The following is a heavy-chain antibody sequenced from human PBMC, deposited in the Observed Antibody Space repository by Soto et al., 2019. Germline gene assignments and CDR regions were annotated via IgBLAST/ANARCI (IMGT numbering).Heavy chain of an antibody. CDR3: VGGQYYFDY. CDR1: GFPFTSYG. Sequence: QVQLVESGGGVVQPGRSLRLSCAASGFPFTSYGMHWVREGPDKGQEWVAIISYDGSDKYYADSVKGRFTIARDNSKNTLNLHMNSLRAKAAALYYCVGGQYYFDYRGQGTLVIVSS. V-gene: IGHV3-30*03. CDR2: ISYDGSDK. J-gene: IGHJ4*02. D-gene: IGHD3-16*01.